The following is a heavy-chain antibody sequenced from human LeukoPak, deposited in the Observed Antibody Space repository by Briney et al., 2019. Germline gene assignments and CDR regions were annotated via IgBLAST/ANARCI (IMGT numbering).Heavy chain of an antibody. CDR1: GFTFSSYA. Sequence: PGGSLRLSCAASGFTFSSYAMHWVRQAPGKGLEWVAVISYDGSNKYYADSVKGRFTISRDNSKNTLYLQMNSLRAEDTAVYYCAKDYSGSYWWGQGTLVTVSS. D-gene: IGHD1-26*01. J-gene: IGHJ4*02. CDR2: ISYDGSNK. CDR3: AKDYSGSYW. V-gene: IGHV3-30-3*01.